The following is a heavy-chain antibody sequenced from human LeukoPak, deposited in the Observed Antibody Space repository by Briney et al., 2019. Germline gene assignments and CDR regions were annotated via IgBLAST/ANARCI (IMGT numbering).Heavy chain of an antibody. CDR2: FDPEDGET. D-gene: IGHD6-19*01. Sequence: ASVKVSCKVSGYTLTELSMHWVRQAPGKGLVWMGGFDPEDGETIYAQKFQGRVTMTEDTSTDTAYMELSSLRSEDTAVYYCATHRPFLPGIAVAEGAFDIWGQGTMVTVSS. CDR3: ATHRPFLPGIAVAEGAFDI. J-gene: IGHJ3*02. V-gene: IGHV1-24*01. CDR1: GYTLTELS.